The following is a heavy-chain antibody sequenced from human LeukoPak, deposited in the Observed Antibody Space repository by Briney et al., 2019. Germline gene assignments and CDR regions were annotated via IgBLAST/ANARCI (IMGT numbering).Heavy chain of an antibody. D-gene: IGHD2-15*01. CDR2: VYHTGTT. CDR3: ARHTRIHRADG. J-gene: IGHJ4*02. CDR1: GYSISSGYY. V-gene: IGHV4-38-2*02. Sequence: SETLSLTCNVSGYSISSGYYWGWIRQSPGKGLEWIGTVYHTGTTYYSPSLKSRLAISLDTSTNRFSLKLTSVTATDTAVYYCARHTRIHRADGWGQGTLVTVSS.